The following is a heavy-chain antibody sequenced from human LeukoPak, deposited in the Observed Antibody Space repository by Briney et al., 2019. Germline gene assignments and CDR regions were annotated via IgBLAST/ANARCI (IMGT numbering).Heavy chain of an antibody. Sequence: TSETLSLTCTVSGGSISSYYWSWIRQPPGKGLEWIGYIYYSGSTNYNPSLKSRVTISVDTSKNQFSLELSSVTAADTAVYYCARSVGSERDFDYWGQGTLVTVSS. J-gene: IGHJ4*02. D-gene: IGHD1-26*01. CDR2: IYYSGST. V-gene: IGHV4-59*01. CDR1: GGSISSYY. CDR3: ARSVGSERDFDY.